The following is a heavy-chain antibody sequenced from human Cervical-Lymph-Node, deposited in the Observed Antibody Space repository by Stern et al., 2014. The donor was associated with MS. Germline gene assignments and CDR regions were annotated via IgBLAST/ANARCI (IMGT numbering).Heavy chain of an antibody. J-gene: IGHJ4*02. D-gene: IGHD5-18*01. Sequence: QVKLVKSGAEVKKPGASVKVSCTASGYTFTDYAISWVRQVPGQGLEWMAWISAYIGDTNFAQEVQGRVSLTTDTATSTAYMELRSLRSDDTAVYYCAVLSVDADFDYWGQGTLVTVSS. V-gene: IGHV1-18*01. CDR2: ISAYIGDT. CDR3: AVLSVDADFDY. CDR1: GYTFTDYA.